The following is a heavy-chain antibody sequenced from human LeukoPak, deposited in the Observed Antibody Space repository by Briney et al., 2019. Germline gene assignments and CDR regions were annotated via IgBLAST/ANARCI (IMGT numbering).Heavy chain of an antibody. V-gene: IGHV1-46*01. D-gene: IGHD3-3*01. CDR3: ARDGGVGPYNWFDP. Sequence: ASVKVSCKASGYTFTSYGISWVRQAPGQGLEWMGIINPSGGSTSYAQKFQGRVTMTRDMSTSTVYMELSSLRSEDTAVYYCARDGGVGPYNWFDPWGQGTLVTVSS. J-gene: IGHJ5*02. CDR2: INPSGGST. CDR1: GYTFTSYG.